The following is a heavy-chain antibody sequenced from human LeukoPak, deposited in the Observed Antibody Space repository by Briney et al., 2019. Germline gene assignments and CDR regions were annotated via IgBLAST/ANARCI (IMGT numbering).Heavy chain of an antibody. Sequence: GGTLRLSCSASGFTLTTYGMNWVRQAPGKGLEWVSGIGGSGTRTYYADSVKGRFTISRDNSKNTLYLQMNSLRDEDTAVYYCAKDSGWILFDDWGQGTLVTVSS. J-gene: IGHJ4*02. CDR1: GFTLTTYG. V-gene: IGHV3-23*01. CDR2: IGGSGTRT. CDR3: AKDSGWILFDD. D-gene: IGHD2-2*03.